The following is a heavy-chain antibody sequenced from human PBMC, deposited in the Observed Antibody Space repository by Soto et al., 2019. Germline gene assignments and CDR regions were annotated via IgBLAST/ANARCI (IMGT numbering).Heavy chain of an antibody. D-gene: IGHD7-27*01. CDR3: ARAISWGCFDI. J-gene: IGHJ3*02. V-gene: IGHV3-11*01. Sequence: VQLVEFGGGAVTPGGSMRLACAVSAFTFIDHYMTWIRQAPGKGLDWVSDISTSGSTINYADSVKGRFTISRDNAKNSMYLQMDSLRPEDTAVDYGARAISWGCFDIWGQGPTVTVSS. CDR2: ISTSGSTI. CDR1: AFTFIDHY.